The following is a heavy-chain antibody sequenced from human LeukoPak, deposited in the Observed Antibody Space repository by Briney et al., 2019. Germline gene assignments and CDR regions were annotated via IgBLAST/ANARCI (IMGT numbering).Heavy chain of an antibody. V-gene: IGHV3-23*01. Sequence: GGSLRLSCAASGFTFSSYGMSWVRQAPRKGLEWVSAISGSGGSTYYADSVKGRFTISRDNSKNTLYLQMNSLRAEDTAVYYCGLQKPITMIVVPFDYWGQGTLVTVSS. J-gene: IGHJ4*02. CDR3: GLQKPITMIVVPFDY. CDR1: GFTFSSYG. D-gene: IGHD3-22*01. CDR2: ISGSGGST.